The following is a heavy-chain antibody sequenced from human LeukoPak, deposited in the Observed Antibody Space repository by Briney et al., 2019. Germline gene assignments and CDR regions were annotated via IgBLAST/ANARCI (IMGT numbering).Heavy chain of an antibody. J-gene: IGHJ2*01. V-gene: IGHV4-31*03. CDR1: GGAISSGGYY. CDR3: ARNAYSGYDYWYFDL. CDR2: IYYSGST. D-gene: IGHD5-12*01. Sequence: SETLSLTCTVSGGAISSGGYYWSWIRQHPGKGLEWIGYIYYSGSTSYNPSLKSRVTISVDTSKNQFSLKLSSVTAAATAVYYFARNAYSGYDYWYFDLWGRGTLVTVSS.